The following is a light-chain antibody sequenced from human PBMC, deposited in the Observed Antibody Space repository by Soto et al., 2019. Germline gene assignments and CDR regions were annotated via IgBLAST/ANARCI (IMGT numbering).Light chain of an antibody. CDR2: GAF. J-gene: IGKJ4*01. CDR3: QQYKNWPPLT. V-gene: IGKV3-15*01. Sequence: EIVMTQSPATLSVSPGETATLSCRASQSVSYNLAWYQQKPGQGPRLLIYGAFTRATGIPARCSGSGSGTEFPLTISSLQSEDFAVYYCQQYKNWPPLTFGGGTKVEIK. CDR1: QSVSYN.